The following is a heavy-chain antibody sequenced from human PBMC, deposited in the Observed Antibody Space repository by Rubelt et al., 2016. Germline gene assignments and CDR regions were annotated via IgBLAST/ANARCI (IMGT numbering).Heavy chain of an antibody. J-gene: IGHJ5*02. CDR3: ARWNVARQLVFGSWFDP. D-gene: IGHD6-6*01. CDR1: GGSFSGYY. CDR2: INHSGST. V-gene: IGHV4-34*01. Sequence: QVQLQQWGAGLLKPSETLSLTCAVYGGSFSGYYWSWIRQPPGKGLEWIGEINHSGSTNYNPSLKGRVTISRDTSKNPFSLRLSCVTAADTAVYYCARWNVARQLVFGSWFDPWGQGTLVSVSS.